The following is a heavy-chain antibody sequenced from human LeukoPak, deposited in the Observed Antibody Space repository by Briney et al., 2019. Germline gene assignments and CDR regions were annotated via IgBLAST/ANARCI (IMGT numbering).Heavy chain of an antibody. J-gene: IGHJ4*02. V-gene: IGHV3-30*18. D-gene: IGHD1-14*01. Sequence: GGSLRLSCAASGFIFSNYGMHCVRQAPGKGLEWVAVISYDGSKKYYADSVKGRFTISRDNSKNTLYLQMDSLRAEDTAVYYCAKEGYNMGFDYWGQGTLVTVSS. CDR3: AKEGYNMGFDY. CDR2: ISYDGSKK. CDR1: GFIFSNYG.